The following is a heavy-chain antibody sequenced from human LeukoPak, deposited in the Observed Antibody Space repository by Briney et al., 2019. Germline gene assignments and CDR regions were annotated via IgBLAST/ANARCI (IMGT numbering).Heavy chain of an antibody. D-gene: IGHD4-17*01. CDR3: ARVSQGYGDYYYYYYYMDV. CDR2: IYYSGST. CDR1: GYSIASGYY. Sequence: SETLSLTCTVSGYSIASGYYWGWIRQPPGKGLEWIGSIYYSGSTYHNPSLKSRVTISVDTSKNQFSLKLSSVTAADTAVYYCARVSQGYGDYYYYYYYMDVWGKGTTVTVSS. J-gene: IGHJ6*03. V-gene: IGHV4-38-2*02.